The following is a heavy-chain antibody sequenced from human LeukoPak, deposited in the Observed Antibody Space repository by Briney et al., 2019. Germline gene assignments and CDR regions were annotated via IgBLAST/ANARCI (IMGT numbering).Heavy chain of an antibody. CDR2: IYYSGST. D-gene: IGHD6-19*01. CDR1: GFTFSDYY. Sequence: LRLSCAASGFTFSDYYMSWIRQAPGKGLEWIGYIYYSGSTYYNPSLKSRVTISVDTSKNQFSLKLSSVTAADTAVYYCARDEAGTDGYDYWGQGTLVTVSS. J-gene: IGHJ4*02. V-gene: IGHV4-31*02. CDR3: ARDEAGTDGYDY.